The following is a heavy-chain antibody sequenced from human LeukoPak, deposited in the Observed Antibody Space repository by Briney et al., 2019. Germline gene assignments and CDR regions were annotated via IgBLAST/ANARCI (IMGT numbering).Heavy chain of an antibody. Sequence: GGSLRLSCAASGFTFSSYGMHWVRQAPGKGLVWVSRINSDGSSTSYADSVKGRFTISRDNAKNTLYLQMNSLRAEDTAVYYCASEGYYDSSGYSDYWGQGTLVTVSS. CDR3: ASEGYYDSSGYSDY. CDR2: INSDGSST. D-gene: IGHD3-22*01. CDR1: GFTFSSYG. V-gene: IGHV3-74*01. J-gene: IGHJ4*02.